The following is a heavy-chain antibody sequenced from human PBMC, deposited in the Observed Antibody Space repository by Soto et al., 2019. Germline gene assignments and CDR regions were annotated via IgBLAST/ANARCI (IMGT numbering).Heavy chain of an antibody. J-gene: IGHJ4*02. V-gene: IGHV3-33*01. CDR2: IWYDGSNK. Sequence: QVQLVESGGGVVQPGRSLRLSCAASGFTFSSYGMHWVRQAPGKGLEWVAVIWYDGSNKYYADSVKGRFTISRDNSKNTLYLQMNRLRAEDTAVYYCARVQYGDYGDYFDYWGQGTLVTVSS. CDR3: ARVQYGDYGDYFDY. D-gene: IGHD4-17*01. CDR1: GFTFSSYG.